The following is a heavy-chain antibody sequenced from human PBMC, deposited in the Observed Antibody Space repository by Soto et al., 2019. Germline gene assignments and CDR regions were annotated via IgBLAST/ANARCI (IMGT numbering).Heavy chain of an antibody. D-gene: IGHD6-19*01. V-gene: IGHV4-30-4*01. J-gene: IGHJ4*02. Sequence: SETLSLTCTVSGGSISSGDYYWSWIRQPPGKGLEWIGYIYYSGSTYYNPSLKSRVTISVDTSKNQFSLKLSSVTAADTAVYYCARVNSSGWSLAYWGQGTLVTVSS. CDR1: GGSISSGDYY. CDR2: IYYSGST. CDR3: ARVNSSGWSLAY.